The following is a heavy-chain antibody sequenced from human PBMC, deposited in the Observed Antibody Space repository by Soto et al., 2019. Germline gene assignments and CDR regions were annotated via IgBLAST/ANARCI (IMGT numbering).Heavy chain of an antibody. D-gene: IGHD5-12*01. CDR1: GFSLSTSGVG. CDR3: AHVYGGYDNFAY. V-gene: IGHV2-5*02. CDR2: IYWDDDK. Sequence: QITLKESGPTLVKPTQTLTLTCTFSGFSLSTSGVGVGWIRQPPGKALEWLALIYWDDDKRYSPSLKSRLTIPTDTSKNQVVLTMTNMDPVDTATYYCAHVYGGYDNFAYWGQGTLVTVSS. J-gene: IGHJ4*02.